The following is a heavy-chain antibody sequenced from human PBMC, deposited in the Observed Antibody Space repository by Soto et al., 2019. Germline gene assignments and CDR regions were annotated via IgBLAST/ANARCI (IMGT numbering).Heavy chain of an antibody. CDR3: ARLGNGIAARLGRKFDY. Sequence: SETLSLTCAVYGGSFSGYYWSWIRQPPGKGLEWIEEINHSGSTNYNPSLKSRVTISVDTSKNQFSLKLSSVTAADTAVYYCARLGNGIAARLGRKFDYWGQGTLVTVSS. V-gene: IGHV4-34*01. CDR2: INHSGST. D-gene: IGHD6-6*01. CDR1: GGSFSGYY. J-gene: IGHJ4*02.